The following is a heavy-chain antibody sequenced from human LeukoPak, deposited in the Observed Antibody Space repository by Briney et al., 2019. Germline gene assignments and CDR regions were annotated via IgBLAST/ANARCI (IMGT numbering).Heavy chain of an antibody. V-gene: IGHV5-51*03. J-gene: IGHJ4*02. D-gene: IGHD4-23*01. Sequence: GESREISCKSSGYTFTGYWIGWVRQMPGKGLEWMGIISPGDSDTRYSPSFQGQVTMSADKSINTAYLQWGSLKASDTAFYYCARGRGATVITNFDYWGQGTVVADSS. CDR3: ARGRGATVITNFDY. CDR1: GYTFTGYW. CDR2: ISPGDSDT.